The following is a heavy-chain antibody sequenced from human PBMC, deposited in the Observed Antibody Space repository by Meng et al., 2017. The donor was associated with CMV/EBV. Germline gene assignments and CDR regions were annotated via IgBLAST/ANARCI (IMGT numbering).Heavy chain of an antibody. Sequence: SLKISCAASGFTFDDYAMQWVRQAPGKGLEWVSGISWNSGSIGYADSVKGRFTISRDNAKNSLYLQMNSLRAEDTALYYCAKDRGSRSAAIINAFDIWGQGTMVTVSS. J-gene: IGHJ3*02. D-gene: IGHD2-2*01. V-gene: IGHV3-9*01. CDR2: ISWNSGSI. CDR3: AKDRGSRSAAIINAFDI. CDR1: GFTFDDYA.